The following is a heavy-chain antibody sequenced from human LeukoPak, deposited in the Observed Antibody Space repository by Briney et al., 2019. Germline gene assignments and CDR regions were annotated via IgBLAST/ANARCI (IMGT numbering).Heavy chain of an antibody. V-gene: IGHV1-2*02. CDR3: ARSTWLVCPHLDY. CDR1: GYTFTGYY. J-gene: IGHJ4*02. Sequence: ASVKVSCKASGYTFTGYYMHWVRQAPGQGLEWMGWINPNSGGTNYAQKFQGRVTMTRDTSISTAYMELSRLRSDDTAVYYCARSTWLVCPHLDYWGQGTLVTVSS. D-gene: IGHD6-19*01. CDR2: INPNSGGT.